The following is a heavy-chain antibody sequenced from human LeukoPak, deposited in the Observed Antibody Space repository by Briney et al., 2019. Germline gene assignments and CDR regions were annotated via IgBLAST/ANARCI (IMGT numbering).Heavy chain of an antibody. V-gene: IGHV3-30*04. CDR3: TGPSWGSSGWYPFDY. Sequence: GGSLRLSCVASGFISSSYVMHWVRQAPGKGLEWVALISYGGSFKFYADSVKGRFTILRDNSRNTLYLQMSSLRVEDTAIYYCTGPSWGSSGWYPFDYWGQGNLVTVSS. CDR2: ISYGGSFK. J-gene: IGHJ4*02. CDR1: GFISSSYV. D-gene: IGHD6-19*01.